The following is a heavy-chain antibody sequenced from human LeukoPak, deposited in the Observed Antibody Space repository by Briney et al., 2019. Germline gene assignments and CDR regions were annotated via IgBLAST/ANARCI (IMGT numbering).Heavy chain of an antibody. CDR3: ARDSVYYYDSGAYHHSSNWFDP. V-gene: IGHV1-18*01. Sequence: ASVKVSCKASGYTFSSYGISWVRQAPGQGLEWMGWISAYNGNTNYAQKFQGRVSMTTDTSTSTAYMELRSLRSDDTAVYYCARDSVYYYDSGAYHHSSNWFDPWGQGTLVTVSS. D-gene: IGHD3-22*01. CDR1: GYTFSSYG. CDR2: ISAYNGNT. J-gene: IGHJ5*02.